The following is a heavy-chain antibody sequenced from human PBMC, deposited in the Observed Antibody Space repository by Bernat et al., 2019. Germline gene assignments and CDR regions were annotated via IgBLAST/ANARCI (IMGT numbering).Heavy chain of an antibody. J-gene: IGHJ5*02. CDR3: ATGGYYYGSGKRGWFDP. D-gene: IGHD3-10*01. CDR1: GYTLTELS. Sequence: QVQLVQSGAEVKKPGASVKVSCKVSGYTLTELSMHWVRQAPGKGLEWMGGFDPEDGETIYAQKFQGRVTMTEETSTDTAYMELSSLRSEDTAVYYCATGGYYYGSGKRGWFDPWGQGTLVTVSS. CDR2: FDPEDGET. V-gene: IGHV1-24*01.